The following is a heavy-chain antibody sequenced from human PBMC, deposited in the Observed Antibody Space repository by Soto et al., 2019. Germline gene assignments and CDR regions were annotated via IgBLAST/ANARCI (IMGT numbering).Heavy chain of an antibody. Sequence: HPGGSLRLSCAASGVTFSSYGMHWFRQAPGKGLEWVAVISYDGSNKYYADSVKGRFTISRDNSKNTLYLQMNSLRAEDTAVYYCAKAGREYCSSTSCYGYGMDVWGQGTTVTVSS. D-gene: IGHD2-2*01. CDR1: GVTFSSYG. J-gene: IGHJ6*02. CDR2: ISYDGSNK. V-gene: IGHV3-30*18. CDR3: AKAGREYCSSTSCYGYGMDV.